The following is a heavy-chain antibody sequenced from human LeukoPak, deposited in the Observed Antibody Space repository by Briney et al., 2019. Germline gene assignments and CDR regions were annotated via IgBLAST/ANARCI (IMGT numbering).Heavy chain of an antibody. CDR2: INPNSGGA. CDR3: ARAPVGYCSGGSCYGKVPGWFDP. V-gene: IGHV1-2*02. D-gene: IGHD2-15*01. Sequence: ASVKVSCKASGYTFTGYYMHWVRQAPGQGLEWMGWINPNSGGANYAQKFQGRVTMTRDTSISTAYMELSRLRSDDTAVYYCARAPVGYCSGGSCYGKVPGWFDPWGQGTLVTVSS. J-gene: IGHJ5*02. CDR1: GYTFTGYY.